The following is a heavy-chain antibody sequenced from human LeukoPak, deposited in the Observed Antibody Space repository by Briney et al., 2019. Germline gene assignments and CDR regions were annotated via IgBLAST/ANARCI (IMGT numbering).Heavy chain of an antibody. J-gene: IGHJ3*02. Sequence: ASVTVSCKASGYTFTAYSIHWVRQAPGQGLEWMGWINCKSGGTNYAQKFQGRVTMTRDTSISTAHMELSGLRSDDTALYFCARDASGGLAFDIWGQGTVVTVST. CDR2: INCKSGGT. CDR1: GYTFTAYS. CDR3: ARDASGGLAFDI. V-gene: IGHV1-2*02. D-gene: IGHD3-16*01.